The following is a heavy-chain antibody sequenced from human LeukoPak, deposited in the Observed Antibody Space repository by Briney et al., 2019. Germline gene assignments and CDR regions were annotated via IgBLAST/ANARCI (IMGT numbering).Heavy chain of an antibody. V-gene: IGHV3-15*01. J-gene: IGHJ6*03. CDR2: VKSSAAGGTR. CDR3: VYWYMDV. Sequence: GGSLRLSCAVSGFSFSDAWLSWVRQAPGKGLEWVGRVKSSAAGGTRDYAAPVRGRFSISRDDSRNTLYLEMNSLGTDDTAVYYCVYWYMDVWGKGTPVTVSS. CDR1: GFSFSDAW.